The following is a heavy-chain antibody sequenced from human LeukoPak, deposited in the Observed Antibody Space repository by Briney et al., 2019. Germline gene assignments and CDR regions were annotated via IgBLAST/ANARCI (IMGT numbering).Heavy chain of an antibody. D-gene: IGHD6-6*01. V-gene: IGHV3-30*18. CDR2: ITYDGSNI. CDR3: AKTPRYIAARQSHFDY. CDR1: GFTFSTYG. Sequence: GGSLRLSCAASGFTFSTYGMHWVRQAPGKGLEWVAVITYDGSNIHYADSVKGRFTISRDNSKKTLYLQMNSLRAEDTAVYYCAKTPRYIAARQSHFDYWGQGTLVTVSS. J-gene: IGHJ4*02.